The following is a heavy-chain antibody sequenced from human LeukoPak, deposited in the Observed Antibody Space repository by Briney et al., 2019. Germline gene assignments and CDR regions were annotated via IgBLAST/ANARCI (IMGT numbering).Heavy chain of an antibody. CDR3: ARAHIDYYDSSGYYYGFDY. CDR1: GFTVSSNY. D-gene: IGHD3-22*01. CDR2: IYSGGST. Sequence: GSLRLSCAASGFTVSSNYMSWVRPAPGKGLEWGSVIYSGGSTYYADSVKGRFTISRDDSKNTLYLQMNSLRAEDTAVYYCARAHIDYYDSSGYYYGFDYWGQGTLVTVSS. V-gene: IGHV3-53*01. J-gene: IGHJ4*02.